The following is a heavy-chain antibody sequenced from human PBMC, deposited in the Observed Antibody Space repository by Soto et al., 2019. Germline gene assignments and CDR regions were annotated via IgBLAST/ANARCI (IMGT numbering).Heavy chain of an antibody. Sequence: SETLSLTCTVSGGSVSSGSYYWSWIRQPPGKGLEWIGYIYYSGSTNYNPSLKSRVTISVDTSKNQFSLKLSSVTAADTAVYYCARKGYSYGYGMDVWGQGTTVTV. J-gene: IGHJ6*02. CDR1: GGSVSSGSYY. V-gene: IGHV4-61*01. D-gene: IGHD5-18*01. CDR2: IYYSGST. CDR3: ARKGYSYGYGMDV.